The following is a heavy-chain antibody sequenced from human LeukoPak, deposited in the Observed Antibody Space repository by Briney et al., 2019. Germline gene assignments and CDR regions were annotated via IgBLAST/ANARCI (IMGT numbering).Heavy chain of an antibody. J-gene: IGHJ4*02. D-gene: IGHD3-3*01. CDR1: GFTFSSYA. CDR2: ISGSGGST. V-gene: IGHV3-23*01. Sequence: GGSLRLSCAASGFTFSSYAMSWVRQAPGKGLEWVSAISGSGGSTYYADSVKGRFTISRDNSKNTLYLQMNSLGAEDTAVYYCAKDGSLRFLEWLFDWGQGTLVTVSS. CDR3: AKDGSLRFLEWLFD.